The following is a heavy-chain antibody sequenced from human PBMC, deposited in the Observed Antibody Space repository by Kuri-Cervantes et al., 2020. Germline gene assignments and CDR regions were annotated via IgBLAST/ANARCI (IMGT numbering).Heavy chain of an antibody. Sequence: GGSLRLSCAASGFTFDDYAMHWVRQAPGKGLEWVSGISWNSGSIGYADSVKGRFTISRDNAKNSLYLQMNSLRAEHTALYHCARDGLSAFDIWGQGTMVTVSS. CDR3: ARDGLSAFDI. D-gene: IGHD5/OR15-5a*01. CDR1: GFTFDDYA. V-gene: IGHV3-9*01. CDR2: ISWNSGSI. J-gene: IGHJ3*02.